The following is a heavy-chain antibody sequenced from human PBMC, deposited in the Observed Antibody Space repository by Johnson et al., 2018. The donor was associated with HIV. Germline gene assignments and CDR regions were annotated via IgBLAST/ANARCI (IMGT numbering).Heavy chain of an antibody. CDR3: AREGIWYCSGGSCYGAFDI. V-gene: IGHV3-66*02. D-gene: IGHD2-15*01. Sequence: VLLVESGGGLVQPGGSLRLSCAASGFTVSSNYMSWVRQAPGKGLEWVSVLYSDGGTYYADSVKGRFTLSRDNSKNTLYLQMNSLRADDTAVYYCAREGIWYCSGGSCYGAFDIWGQGTMVTVSS. CDR2: LYSDGGT. CDR1: GFTVSSNY. J-gene: IGHJ3*02.